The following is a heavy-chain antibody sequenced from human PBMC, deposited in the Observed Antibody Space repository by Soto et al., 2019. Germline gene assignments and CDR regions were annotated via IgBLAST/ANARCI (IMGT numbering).Heavy chain of an antibody. V-gene: IGHV1-8*01. D-gene: IGHD6-13*01. Sequence: GASVKVSCKASGYTFTSYDINWVRQATGQGLEWMGWMNPNSGNTGYAQKFQGRVTMTRNTSISTAYMELSSLRSEDTAVYYCARLDVSWQDYYYYYLDVWGKGTTVTVSS. J-gene: IGHJ6*03. CDR3: ARLDVSWQDYYYYYLDV. CDR2: MNPNSGNT. CDR1: GYTFTSYD.